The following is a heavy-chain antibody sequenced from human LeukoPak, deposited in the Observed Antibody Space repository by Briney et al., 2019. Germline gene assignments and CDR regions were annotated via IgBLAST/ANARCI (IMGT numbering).Heavy chain of an antibody. CDR1: GFTVSSNY. D-gene: IGHD1-7*01. Sequence: GGSLRLSCAASGFTVSSNYMSWVRQAPGKGLEWVAVISYDGSNKYYADSVKGRFTISRDNSKSTLYLQMNSLRAEDTAVYYCAKDERNWNYNLASQTYDWGQGTLVTVSS. CDR3: AKDERNWNYNLASQTYD. V-gene: IGHV3-30*18. J-gene: IGHJ4*02. CDR2: ISYDGSNK.